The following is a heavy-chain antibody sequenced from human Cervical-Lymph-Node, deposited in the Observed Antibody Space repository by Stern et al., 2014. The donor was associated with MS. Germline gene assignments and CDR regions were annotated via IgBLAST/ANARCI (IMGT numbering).Heavy chain of an antibody. CDR3: AKDLGGNAFDS. D-gene: IGHD4-23*01. Sequence: QEQLVQSGGGMVQPRRSLRLSCAASGFSFSDYGIHWVRQAPGKALEWVSVISYDGAHKYYADSVKGRVNISRDNSKNTVYLQMNRLRSDDTAVYYCAKDLGGNAFDSWGQGTLVIVSS. J-gene: IGHJ4*02. CDR2: ISYDGAHK. V-gene: IGHV3-30*18. CDR1: GFSFSDYG.